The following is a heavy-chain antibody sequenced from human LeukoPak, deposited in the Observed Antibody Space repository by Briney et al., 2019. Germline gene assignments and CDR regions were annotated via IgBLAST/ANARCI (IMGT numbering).Heavy chain of an antibody. CDR2: IIPIFGTA. J-gene: IGHJ5*02. CDR3: ARDQEALNWFDP. CDR1: GYTFTGYY. Sequence: ASVKVSCKASGYTFTGYYMHWVRQAPGQGLEWMGGIIPIFGTANYAQKFQGRVTITADESTSTAYMELSSLRSEDTAVYYCARDQEALNWFDPWGQGTLVTVSS. V-gene: IGHV1-69*13.